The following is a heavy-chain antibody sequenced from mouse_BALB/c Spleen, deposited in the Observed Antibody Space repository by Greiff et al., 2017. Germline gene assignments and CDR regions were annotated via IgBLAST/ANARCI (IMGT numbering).Heavy chain of an antibody. CDR2: ISSGSSTI. J-gene: IGHJ1*01. D-gene: IGHD2-13*01. CDR1: GFTFSSFG. V-gene: IGHV5-17*02. Sequence: EVQLQESGGGLVQPGGSRKLSCAASGFTFSSFGMHWVRQAPEKGLEWVAYISSGSSTIYYADTVKGRFTISRDNPKNTLFLQMTSLRSEDTAMYYCARSPSGLRYFDVWGAGTTVTVSS. CDR3: ARSPSGLRYFDV.